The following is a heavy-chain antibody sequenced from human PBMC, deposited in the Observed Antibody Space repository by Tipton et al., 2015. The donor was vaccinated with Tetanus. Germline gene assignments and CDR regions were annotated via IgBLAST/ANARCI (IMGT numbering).Heavy chain of an antibody. CDR2: ISGDGSSP. V-gene: IGHV3-74*01. J-gene: IGHJ5*02. D-gene: IGHD6-19*01. Sequence: SLRLSCAASGFNFSNYWMHWVRQVPGKGLMWVSRISGDGSSPSYVSSVKGRFTISRNSAKNTVYLQMSGLRVEDTAVYYCARARVVAGTGGFHPWGQGTLVTVSS. CDR1: GFNFSNYW. CDR3: ARARVVAGTGGFHP.